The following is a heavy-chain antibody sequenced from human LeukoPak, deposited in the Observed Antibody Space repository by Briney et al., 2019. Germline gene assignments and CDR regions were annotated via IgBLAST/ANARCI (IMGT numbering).Heavy chain of an antibody. J-gene: IGHJ4*02. CDR2: ISSSSSYI. CDR3: ARDLKRAVAGTVLIY. V-gene: IGHV3-21*01. D-gene: IGHD6-19*01. CDR1: GFTFSSYS. Sequence: GGSLRLSCAASGFTFSSYSMNWVRQAPGKGLEWVSSISSSSSYIYYADSVKGRFTISRDNAKNSLYLQMNSLRAEDTAVYYCARDLKRAVAGTVLIYWGQGTLVTVSS.